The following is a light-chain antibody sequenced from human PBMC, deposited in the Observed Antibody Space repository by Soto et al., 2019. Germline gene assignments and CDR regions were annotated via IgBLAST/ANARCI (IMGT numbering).Light chain of an antibody. V-gene: IGKV1-39*01. Sequence: DIQMTQSPSSLSASVGDRVTITCRASQSISSYLNWYQQKPGKAPKLLIYDASSLQSGVPSRFSGGGSGPDFTLTISSLQPEDFATYYCQQSYSTPITCGQGTRLEIK. CDR1: QSISSY. CDR2: DAS. J-gene: IGKJ5*01. CDR3: QQSYSTPIT.